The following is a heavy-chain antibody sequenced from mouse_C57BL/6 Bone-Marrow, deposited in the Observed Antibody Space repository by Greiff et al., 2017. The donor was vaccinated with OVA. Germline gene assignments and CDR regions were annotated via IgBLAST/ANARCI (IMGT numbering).Heavy chain of an antibody. V-gene: IGHV1-82*01. CDR3: ARWRVEHYFDY. CDR2: IYPGDGDT. CDR1: GYAFSSSW. J-gene: IGHJ2*01. D-gene: IGHD1-1*02. Sequence: QVQLQQSGPELVKPGASVKISCKASGYAFSSSWMNWVKQRPGKGLEWIGRIYPGDGDTNYNGKFKGKATLTADKSSSTAYMQLSSLTSEDSAVYFCARWRVEHYFDYWGQGTTLTVSS.